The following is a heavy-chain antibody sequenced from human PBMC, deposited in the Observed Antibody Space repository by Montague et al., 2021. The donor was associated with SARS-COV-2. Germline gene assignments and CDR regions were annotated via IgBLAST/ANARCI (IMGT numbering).Heavy chain of an antibody. J-gene: IGHJ4*02. CDR1: GFSLSTSGMC. CDR2: IDWDDDK. Sequence: PALVKPTQTLTLTCTFSGFSLSTSGMCVSWLRPPPGKALEWLALIDWDDDKFYSTSLTTRLTISKDTSKNHVALTMTNMDPVDTATYYCARVRYFDTTFDYWGQGTLVTVSS. D-gene: IGHD3-9*01. V-gene: IGHV2-70*01. CDR3: ARVRYFDTTFDY.